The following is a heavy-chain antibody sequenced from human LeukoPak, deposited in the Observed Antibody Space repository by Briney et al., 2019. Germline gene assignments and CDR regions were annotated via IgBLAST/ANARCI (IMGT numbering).Heavy chain of an antibody. D-gene: IGHD6-13*01. V-gene: IGHV1-2*02. CDR2: INPNSGGT. Sequence: ASVKVSCKASGYTFTGYYMHWVRQAPGQGLEWMGWINPNSGGTNYAQKFQGRVTMTRDTSVSTAYMELSRLRSDDTAVYYCARPYSSTANWCDPWGQGTLVTVSS. J-gene: IGHJ5*02. CDR3: ARPYSSTANWCDP. CDR1: GYTFTGYY.